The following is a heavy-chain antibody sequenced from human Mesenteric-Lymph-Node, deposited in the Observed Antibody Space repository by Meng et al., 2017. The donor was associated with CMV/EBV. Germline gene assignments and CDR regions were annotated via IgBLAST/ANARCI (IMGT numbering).Heavy chain of an antibody. Sequence: SGDSFSSNTSAWNCIRQSPARGLEWLGRAFYRSKWYYDYPLSLRSRVIINADTSKNQFSLQLKSVTPEDTAVYFCARDPDWGWLDFWGQGTLVTVSS. CDR2: AFYRSKWYY. V-gene: IGHV6-1*01. J-gene: IGHJ4*02. CDR1: GDSFSSNTSA. CDR3: ARDPDWGWLDF. D-gene: IGHD7-27*01.